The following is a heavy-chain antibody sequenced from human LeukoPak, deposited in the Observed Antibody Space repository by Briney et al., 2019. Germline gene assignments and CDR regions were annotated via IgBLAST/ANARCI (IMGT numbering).Heavy chain of an antibody. D-gene: IGHD3-10*01. CDR2: ISTSSSYI. CDR1: GFTFSTYS. V-gene: IGHV3-21*01. J-gene: IGHJ3*02. CDR3: AKARFGESYDAFDI. Sequence: GGSLRLSCAASGFTFSTYSMNWVRQAPGKGLEWVSSISTSSSYIYHADSVKGRFTISRDNSKNTLYLQMNSLRAEDTAVYYCAKARFGESYDAFDIWGQGTMVTVSS.